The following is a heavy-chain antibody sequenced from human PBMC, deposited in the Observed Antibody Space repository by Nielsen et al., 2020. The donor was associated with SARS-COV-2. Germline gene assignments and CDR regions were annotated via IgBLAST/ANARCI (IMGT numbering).Heavy chain of an antibody. CDR3: ARHLVEKATVTPFDP. J-gene: IGHJ5*02. V-gene: IGHV5-51*01. Sequence: GESLKISCKGSGYSFTNYWIGWVRQMPGKGLEWMGVIYPGDSDTRYSPSFQGQVTISVDKSINTAYLQWSSLKASDTAIYYCARHLVEKATVTPFDPWGQGTLVTVSS. CDR1: GYSFTNYW. D-gene: IGHD3-16*01. CDR2: IYPGDSDT.